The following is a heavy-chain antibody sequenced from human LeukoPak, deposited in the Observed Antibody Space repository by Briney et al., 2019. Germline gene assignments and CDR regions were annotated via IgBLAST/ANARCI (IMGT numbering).Heavy chain of an antibody. CDR3: ATAPAAADSW. V-gene: IGHV3-7*01. J-gene: IGHJ4*02. CDR1: GFTFGRFW. D-gene: IGHD6-13*01. Sequence: GGSLRLSYAPSGFTFGRFWMTYLRPAPGEGLEGVANIKTNGNKKTYVDSVTGPLIISRDHAKNSLYLQMNSLRAEDTAVYYCATAPAAADSWWGQGTLVAVSS. CDR2: IKTNGNKK.